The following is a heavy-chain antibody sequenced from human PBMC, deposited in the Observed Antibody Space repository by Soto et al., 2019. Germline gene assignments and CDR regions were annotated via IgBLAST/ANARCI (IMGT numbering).Heavy chain of an antibody. CDR2: ISYDGSNK. D-gene: IGHD3-16*02. CDR1: GFTFSSYG. J-gene: IGHJ3*02. V-gene: IGHV3-30*18. Sequence: QVQLVESVGGVVQPGRSLRLSCAASGFTFSSYGMHWVRQAPGKGLEWVAVISYDGSNKYYADSVKGRFTISRDNSKNTLYLQMNSLRAEDTAVYYCAKGGIVSWGAFDIWGQGTMVTVSS. CDR3: AKGGIVSWGAFDI.